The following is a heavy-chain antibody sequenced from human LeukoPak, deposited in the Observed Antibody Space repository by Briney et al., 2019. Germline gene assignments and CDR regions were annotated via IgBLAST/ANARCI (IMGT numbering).Heavy chain of an antibody. J-gene: IGHJ3*02. V-gene: IGHV4-59*01. Sequence: PSETLSLTCTVSGGSISSYYWSWVRQTPGKGVERIGYIYYSGRTNYKASLKSRVTISVDTSKNQFSLKLSSVTAADTAVYYCAREANNWGSSRAFDIWGQGTMVTVSS. D-gene: IGHD7-27*01. CDR3: AREANNWGSSRAFDI. CDR1: GGSISSYY. CDR2: IYYSGRT.